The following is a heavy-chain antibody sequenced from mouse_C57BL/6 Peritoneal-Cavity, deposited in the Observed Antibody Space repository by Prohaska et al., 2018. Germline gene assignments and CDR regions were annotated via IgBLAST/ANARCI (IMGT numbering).Heavy chain of an antibody. CDR2: IWSDGST. CDR1: GFSLTSYG. V-gene: IGHV2-6*03. Sequence: QVQLKESGPGLVAPSQSLSITCTVSGFSLTSYGVNWISQPPGKCLEWLVVIWSDGSTTYNSALKSRLSISKDNSKSQVFLKMNSLQTDDTAMYYCARDYDWYFDVWGTGTTVTVSS. J-gene: IGHJ1*03. CDR3: ARDYDWYFDV. D-gene: IGHD2-4*01.